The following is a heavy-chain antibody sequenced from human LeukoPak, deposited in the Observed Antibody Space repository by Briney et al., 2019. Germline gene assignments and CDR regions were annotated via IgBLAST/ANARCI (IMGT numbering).Heavy chain of an antibody. D-gene: IGHD3-22*01. CDR1: GFTFSSYS. Sequence: GGSLRLSCAASGFTFSSYSMNWVRQAPGKGLEWVSSISSSSSYIYYADSVKGRFTISRDNAKNSLYLQMNSLRAKDTAVYYCANSAYDSSGYMGYWGQGTLVTVSS. J-gene: IGHJ4*02. CDR2: ISSSSSYI. CDR3: ANSAYDSSGYMGY. V-gene: IGHV3-21*01.